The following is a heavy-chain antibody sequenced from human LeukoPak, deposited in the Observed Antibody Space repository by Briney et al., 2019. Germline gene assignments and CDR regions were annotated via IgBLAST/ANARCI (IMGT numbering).Heavy chain of an antibody. Sequence: SETLSLTCSVSDGSIVSGGSITSSSHYWAWIRQPPGKGLEWIGSIHYSGRTYYKPSLKSRVIISVDTSKNQFALKLSSVAAADTAVYYCARETSSSASLWGQGTLVSVSS. CDR1: GGSITSSSHY. D-gene: IGHD6-6*01. V-gene: IGHV4-39*06. CDR2: IHYSGRT. J-gene: IGHJ1*01. CDR3: ARETSSSASL.